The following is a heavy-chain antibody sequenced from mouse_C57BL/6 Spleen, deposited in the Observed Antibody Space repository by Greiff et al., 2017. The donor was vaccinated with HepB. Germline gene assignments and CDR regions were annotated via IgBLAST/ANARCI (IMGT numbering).Heavy chain of an antibody. D-gene: IGHD1-1*01. CDR1: GYTFTNYW. Sequence: VQLQQPGAELVRPGTSVKMSCKASGYTFTNYWIGWAKQRPGHGLEWIGDIYPGGGYTNYNEKFKGKATLTADKSSSTAYMQFSSLTSEDSAIYYCARSTDYPRYFDVWGTGTTVTVSS. CDR2: IYPGGGYT. CDR3: ARSTDYPRYFDV. V-gene: IGHV1-63*01. J-gene: IGHJ1*03.